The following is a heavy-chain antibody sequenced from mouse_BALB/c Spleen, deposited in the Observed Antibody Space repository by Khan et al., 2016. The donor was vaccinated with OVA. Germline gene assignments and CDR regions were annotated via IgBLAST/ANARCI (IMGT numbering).Heavy chain of an antibody. CDR3: ARGGTTVVAHFDY. CDR2: IWGDGYT. V-gene: IGHV2-6-7*01. D-gene: IGHD1-1*01. CDR1: GFSLTGYG. Sequence: VQLQESGPGLVAPSQSLSITCTVSGFSLTGYGVNWVRQPPGKGLEWLGMIWGDGYTDYNSALKSRLSISKDNSKSQVFLKMNSLQTDDTARYYWARGGTTVVAHFDYWGQAPLSQSPQ. J-gene: IGHJ2*01.